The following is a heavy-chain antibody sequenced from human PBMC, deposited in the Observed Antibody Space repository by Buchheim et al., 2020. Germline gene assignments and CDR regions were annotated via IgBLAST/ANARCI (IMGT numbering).Heavy chain of an antibody. CDR2: ISGGGGSR. V-gene: IGHV3-23*01. D-gene: IGHD2-8*01. J-gene: IGHJ6*02. CDR3: AKCMDSYYMDV. CDR1: GFTFSSHA. Sequence: EVQLLETGGGLVQPGGSLRLSCAASGFTFSSHAMSWVRQAPGKGLEWVSLISGGGGSRHSADSVMGRFTISRDNSKNTLYMQMSSLRAEDTAVYYCAKCMDSYYMDVWGQGTT.